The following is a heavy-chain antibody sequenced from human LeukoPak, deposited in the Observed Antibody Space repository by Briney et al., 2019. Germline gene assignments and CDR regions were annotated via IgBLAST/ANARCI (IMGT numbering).Heavy chain of an antibody. J-gene: IGHJ4*02. D-gene: IGHD1-1*01. CDR1: GLTFSSYE. V-gene: IGHV3-48*03. CDR2: ISSSGSTI. Sequence: PGGSLRLSCAAAGLTFSSYEMNWVRQAPGKGLEWVSYISSSGSTIYYADSVKGRFTISRDNAKKSLYLQMNSLRAEDTAVYYCARLSLTSGIEDWWGQGTLVTVSS. CDR3: ARLSLTSGIEDW.